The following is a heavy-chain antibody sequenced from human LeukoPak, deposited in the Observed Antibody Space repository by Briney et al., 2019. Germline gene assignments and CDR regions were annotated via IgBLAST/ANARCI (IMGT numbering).Heavy chain of an antibody. CDR2: IYSGGST. J-gene: IGHJ4*02. CDR1: GFTFSSYG. V-gene: IGHV3-66*01. Sequence: GRSLRLSCAASGFTFSSYGMHWVRQAPGKGLEWVSVIYSGGSTYYADSVKGRFTISRDNSKNTLYLQMNSLRAEDTAVYYCARDHGTYYYDSSGYEGVNWGQGTLVTVSS. CDR3: ARDHGTYYYDSSGYEGVN. D-gene: IGHD3-22*01.